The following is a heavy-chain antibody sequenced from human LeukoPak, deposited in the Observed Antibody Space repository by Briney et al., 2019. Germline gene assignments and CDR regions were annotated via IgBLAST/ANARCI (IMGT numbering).Heavy chain of an antibody. CDR2: INTDGRSI. J-gene: IGHJ3*02. CDR3: VRGDTFRGFDI. CDR1: ELTFTSQL. V-gene: IGHV3-74*03. D-gene: IGHD5-18*01. Sequence: GGSLRLSCTSSELTFTSQLMHWVRQAPGKGLEWVSRINTDGRSITYADSVKGRFTISRDDAKNTLYLYMNTLRAEDTAVYFCVRGDTFRGFDIWGQGTTVIVSS.